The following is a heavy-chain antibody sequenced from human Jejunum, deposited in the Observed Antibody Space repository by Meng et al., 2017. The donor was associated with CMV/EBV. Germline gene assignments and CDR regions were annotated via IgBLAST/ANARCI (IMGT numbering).Heavy chain of an antibody. D-gene: IGHD3-9*01. CDR1: NDSMNDYY. Sequence: VANDSMNDYYWSWIRQPPGKGLEWIGYIYYTGSTNYNPSLKSRVTMSIDRFKNQFSLKVTSVTAADTAMYFCAGQSDILTGPEDHWGQGTLVTVSS. V-gene: IGHV4-59*01. J-gene: IGHJ4*02. CDR3: AGQSDILTGPEDH. CDR2: IYYTGST.